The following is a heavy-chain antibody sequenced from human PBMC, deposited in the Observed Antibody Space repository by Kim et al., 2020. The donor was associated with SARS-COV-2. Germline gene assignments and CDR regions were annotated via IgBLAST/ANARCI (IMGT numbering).Heavy chain of an antibody. D-gene: IGHD1-26*01. Sequence: ATSVNARVTTSRDKANNSLYLQMNSLRVEETALYYCAKYASHTVGAFDYWGQGTLVTVSS. J-gene: IGHJ4*02. V-gene: IGHV3-9*01. CDR3: AKYASHTVGAFDY.